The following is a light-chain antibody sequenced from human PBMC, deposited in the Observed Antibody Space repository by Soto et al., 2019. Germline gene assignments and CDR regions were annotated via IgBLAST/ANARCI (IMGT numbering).Light chain of an antibody. Sequence: EIVMTQCPATLSVSPGERATLSCRVSQSVSSNLAWYQQKPGQAPRLLIYGASTRATGIPARFSGSGSGTDFTLSISSLEPEDFAVYYCQHRTNWPPYTFGQGTKVDI. J-gene: IGKJ2*01. CDR2: GAS. CDR3: QHRTNWPPYT. CDR1: QSVSSN. V-gene: IGKV3-11*01.